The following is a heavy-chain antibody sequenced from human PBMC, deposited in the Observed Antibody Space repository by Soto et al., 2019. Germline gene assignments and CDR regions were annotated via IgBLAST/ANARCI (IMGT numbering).Heavy chain of an antibody. Sequence: ASVKVSCKASGYGFSGHAIHWVRQAPGQGLECVGWINAGNGNTKYSQKFQDRVTITRDRSATTAYLELSSLRFEDTAIYYCARGGYSYGCDSPLDVWGPGTAVTVSS. V-gene: IGHV1-3*01. D-gene: IGHD5-18*01. CDR3: ARGGYSYGCDSPLDV. CDR1: GYGFSGHA. CDR2: INAGNGNT. J-gene: IGHJ6*02.